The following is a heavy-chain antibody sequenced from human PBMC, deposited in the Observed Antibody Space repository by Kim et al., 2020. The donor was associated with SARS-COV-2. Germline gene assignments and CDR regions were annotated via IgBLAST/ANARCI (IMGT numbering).Heavy chain of an antibody. D-gene: IGHD6-19*01. CDR1: GFTVSSNY. CDR3: ATSRAGSNWLDP. Sequence: GGSLRLSCAASGFTVSSNYMTWVRQAPGKGMEWVSVIYTGGSTYYADSAKGRLIIFRDNSTNTPHLQMNSMGDEDTAAYYCATSRAGSNWLDPWGHGTLV. CDR2: IYTGGST. J-gene: IGHJ5*02. V-gene: IGHV3-53*01.